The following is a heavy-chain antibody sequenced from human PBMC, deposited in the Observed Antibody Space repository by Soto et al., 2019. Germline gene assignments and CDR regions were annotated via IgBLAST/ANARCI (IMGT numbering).Heavy chain of an antibody. J-gene: IGHJ3*02. CDR1: GYTFTSYG. Sequence: QVPLVQSGAEVKKPGASVKVSCKASGYTFTSYGISWVRQAPGQGLEWMGWISAYNGNTNYAQKLQGRVTMTTDTSTSTAYMEPRSLRSDDTAVYYCARDREYCSGGSCYDAFDIWGQGTMVTVSS. V-gene: IGHV1-18*01. CDR3: ARDREYCSGGSCYDAFDI. D-gene: IGHD2-15*01. CDR2: ISAYNGNT.